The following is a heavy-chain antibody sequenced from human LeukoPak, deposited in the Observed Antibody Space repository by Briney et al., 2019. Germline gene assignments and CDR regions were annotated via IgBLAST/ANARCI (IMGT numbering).Heavy chain of an antibody. CDR1: GGSITSYY. CDR2: MHYSGTT. CDR3: ASRSSIWSGYQDTLYYFDS. J-gene: IGHJ4*02. Sequence: SETLSLTCTVSGGSITSYYWNWIRQPPGKGLEWNGYMHYSGTTNYNPSLKSRVTISVDTSKNQFSLKLSSVTAADTAVYYCASRSSIWSGYQDTLYYFDSWGQGTLVTVSS. V-gene: IGHV4-59*01. D-gene: IGHD3-3*01.